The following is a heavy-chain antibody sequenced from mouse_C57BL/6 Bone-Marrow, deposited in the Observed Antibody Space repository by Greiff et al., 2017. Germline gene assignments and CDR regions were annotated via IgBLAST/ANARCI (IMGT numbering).Heavy chain of an antibody. D-gene: IGHD4-1*02. Sequence: EVHLVESGGDLVKPGGSLKLSCAASGFPFSSYAMSWVRQTPDKRLEWVAPISSGGSYTYYPDSVKGRFTISRDNAKNTLYLQMSSLKSEDTAMYYCASNWDRFAYWGQGTLVTVSA. CDR1: GFPFSSYA. J-gene: IGHJ3*01. CDR3: ASNWDRFAY. CDR2: ISSGGSYT. V-gene: IGHV5-6*01.